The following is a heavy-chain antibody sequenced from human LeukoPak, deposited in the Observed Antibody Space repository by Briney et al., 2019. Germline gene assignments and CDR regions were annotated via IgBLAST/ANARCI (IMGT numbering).Heavy chain of an antibody. Sequence: GASVKVSCKASGYTFNNYAINWVRQAPGQGLEWMGRINTNTGNATYGQGFAGRFVFSLDTSLGTAYMQIISLKAEDTAVYYCARGGSGARSYYYYYMDVWGKGTTVTVSS. D-gene: IGHD3-16*01. CDR3: ARGGSGARSYYYYYMDV. CDR2: INTNTGNA. CDR1: GYTFNNYA. J-gene: IGHJ6*03. V-gene: IGHV7-4-1*02.